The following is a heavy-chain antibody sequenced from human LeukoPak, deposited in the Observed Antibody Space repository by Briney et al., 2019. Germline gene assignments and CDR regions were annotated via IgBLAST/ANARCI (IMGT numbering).Heavy chain of an antibody. Sequence: GGSLRLSCAASGFTFSSYWMSWVRQAPGKGLEWVANIKQDGSEKYYVDSVKGRFTISRDNAKNSLYLQMNSLRAEDTAVYYCARAMGENYYYGMDVWGQGTTVTVSS. J-gene: IGHJ6*02. V-gene: IGHV3-7*01. CDR1: GFTFSSYW. CDR2: IKQDGSEK. D-gene: IGHD3-16*01. CDR3: ARAMGENYYYGMDV.